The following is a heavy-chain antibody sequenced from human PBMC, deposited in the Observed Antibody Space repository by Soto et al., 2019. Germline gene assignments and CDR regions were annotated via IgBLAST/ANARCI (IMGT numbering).Heavy chain of an antibody. CDR2: IWYDGSNK. CDR1: GFTFSSYG. CDR3: ARERGGSYDAFDI. J-gene: IGHJ3*02. Sequence: QVQLVESGGGVVQPGRSLRLSCAASGFTFSSYGMHWVRQAPGKGLEWVAVIWYDGSNKYYADSVKGRFTISRDNSKKRLYLQMNRLRAEETAVYYCARERGGSYDAFDIWGQGTMVTVSS. V-gene: IGHV3-33*01. D-gene: IGHD1-26*01.